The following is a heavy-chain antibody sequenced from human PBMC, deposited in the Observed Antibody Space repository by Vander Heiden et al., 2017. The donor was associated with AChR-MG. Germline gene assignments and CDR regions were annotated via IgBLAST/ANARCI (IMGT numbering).Heavy chain of an antibody. V-gene: IGHV3-23*01. D-gene: IGHD3-3*01. CDR3: AKDLVTIFARGDY. Sequence: EVPLSESGGGLVQPGGSPRPSRAAPGFTFSSYAMSWVRQAPGKGLEWVSAISGSGGSTYYADSVKGRFTISRDNSKNTLYLQMNSLRAEDTAVYYCAKDLVTIFARGDYWGQGTLVTVSS. J-gene: IGHJ4*02. CDR1: GFTFSSYA. CDR2: ISGSGGST.